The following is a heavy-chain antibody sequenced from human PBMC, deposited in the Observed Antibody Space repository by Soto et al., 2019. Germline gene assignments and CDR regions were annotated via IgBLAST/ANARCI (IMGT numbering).Heavy chain of an antibody. CDR2: IYYSGST. J-gene: IGHJ6*02. Sequence: PSETLSLTCTVSGDSVSSGSYYWSWIRQPPGKGLEWIGYIYYSGSTNYNPSLKSRVTISVDTSKNQFSPKLSSVTAADTAVYYCARDALGKGYYYYYGMDVWGQGTTVTVSS. CDR1: GDSVSSGSYY. V-gene: IGHV4-61*01. CDR3: ARDALGKGYYYYYGMDV.